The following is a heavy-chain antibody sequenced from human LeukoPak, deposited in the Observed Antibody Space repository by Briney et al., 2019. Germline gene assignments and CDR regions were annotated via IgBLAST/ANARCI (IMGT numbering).Heavy chain of an antibody. CDR2: IKSKSDGETT. J-gene: IGHJ5*02. Sequence: NPGGSLRLSCAASGFTFSNAWMCWVRQAPGKGLEWVGRIKSKSDGETTDYAAPVKGRSTISRDDSKNTLYLQMNSLKTEDTAVYYCTTSPHPRSSWGQGTLVTVSS. CDR1: GFTFSNAW. V-gene: IGHV3-15*01. CDR3: TTSPHPRSS.